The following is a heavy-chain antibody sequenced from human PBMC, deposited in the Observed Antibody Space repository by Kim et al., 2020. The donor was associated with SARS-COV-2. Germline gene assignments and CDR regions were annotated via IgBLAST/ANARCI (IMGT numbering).Heavy chain of an antibody. D-gene: IGHD6-13*01. V-gene: IGHV4-61*07. Sequence: PSLKSRVTISVDPSRNQFSLRLSSVTAADTAMYYCAIQPTTIAAPGAFDIWGQGTMVTVSS. J-gene: IGHJ3*02. CDR3: AIQPTTIAAPGAFDI.